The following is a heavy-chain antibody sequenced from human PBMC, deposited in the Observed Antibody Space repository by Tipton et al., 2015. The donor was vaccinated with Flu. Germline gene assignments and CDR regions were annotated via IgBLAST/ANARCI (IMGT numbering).Heavy chain of an antibody. J-gene: IGHJ4*02. CDR1: GFAFSGAV. CDR2: IRSKVNNYAT. V-gene: IGHV3-73*01. D-gene: IGHD7-27*01. CDR3: AQRGTAEGH. Sequence: GSLRLSCAASGFAFSGAVMHWVRQAPGKGLEWVGRIRSKVNNYATAYGASVRGRFTISRDDLKNTAYLQMDSVEAEDTAVYYCAQRGTAEGHWGQGTLVTVSS.